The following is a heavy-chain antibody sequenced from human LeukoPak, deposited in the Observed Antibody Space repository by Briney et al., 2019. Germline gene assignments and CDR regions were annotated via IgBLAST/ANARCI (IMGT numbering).Heavy chain of an antibody. J-gene: IGHJ6*02. Sequence: SETLSLTCTVSGGSVSSGSYYWSWIRQPPGKGLEWIGYIYYSGSTNYNPSLKSRVTISVDTSKNQFSLKLSSVTAADTAAYYCARGQQWLGRYYYGMDVWGRGTTVTVSS. CDR1: GGSVSSGSYY. D-gene: IGHD6-19*01. CDR3: ARGQQWLGRYYYGMDV. V-gene: IGHV4-61*01. CDR2: IYYSGST.